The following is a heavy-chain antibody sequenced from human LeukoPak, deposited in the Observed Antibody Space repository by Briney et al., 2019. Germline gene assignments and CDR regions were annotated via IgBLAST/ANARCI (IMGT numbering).Heavy chain of an antibody. CDR2: IASDGSST. D-gene: IGHD6-13*01. CDR1: GFTFSSYW. V-gene: IGHV3-74*01. CDR3: ARVEYSSSWYYFDY. J-gene: IGHJ4*02. Sequence: GGSLRLSCAASGFTFSSYWMSWVRQAPGKGLVWVSRIASDGSSTTYADSVKGRFSISRDNAKNTLYLQMNSLRAEDTAVYYCARVEYSSSWYYFDYWGQGALVTVSS.